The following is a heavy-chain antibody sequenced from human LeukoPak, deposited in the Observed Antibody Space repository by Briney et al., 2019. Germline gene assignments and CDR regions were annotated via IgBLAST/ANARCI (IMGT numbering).Heavy chain of an antibody. D-gene: IGHD3-3*01. CDR3: ARAGVLRFLRD. Sequence: PSETVSLTCTVSGGSISSYYCSWIRQPPGKGLEWIGYIYYSGSTNYNPSLKSRVTISVDTSKNQFSLKLSSVTAADTAVYYCARAGVLRFLRDWGQGTLVTVSS. CDR2: IYYSGST. CDR1: GGSISSYY. V-gene: IGHV4-59*01. J-gene: IGHJ4*02.